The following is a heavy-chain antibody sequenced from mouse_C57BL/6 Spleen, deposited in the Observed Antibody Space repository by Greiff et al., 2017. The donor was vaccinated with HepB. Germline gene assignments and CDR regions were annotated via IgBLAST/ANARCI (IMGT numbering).Heavy chain of an antibody. CDR3: ASHYYDSTLDY. CDR1: GFTFSNYG. V-gene: IGHV5-6*01. J-gene: IGHJ2*01. D-gene: IGHD1-1*01. Sequence: EVQLVESGGDLVKPGGSLKLSCAASGFTFSNYGMSWVRQTPDKRLEWVATISRGGSYTYYPDSVKGRFTISRGNAKNTLYLQMSSLKSEDTAMYYCASHYYDSTLDYWGQGTTLTVSS. CDR2: ISRGGSYT.